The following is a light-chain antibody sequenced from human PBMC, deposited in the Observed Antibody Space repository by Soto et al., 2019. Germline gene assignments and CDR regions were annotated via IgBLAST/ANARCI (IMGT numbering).Light chain of an antibody. V-gene: IGKV3-15*01. Sequence: DIVMTQSPATLSVSPGERATLSCRASQSISINLAWYQKRPGQAHRLLIYGASTRATNISDRFSGSGSGTELTLTISSLQSEDFAVYYCQQYNRWPPLTFGGGTKVEIK. J-gene: IGKJ4*01. CDR2: GAS. CDR1: QSISIN. CDR3: QQYNRWPPLT.